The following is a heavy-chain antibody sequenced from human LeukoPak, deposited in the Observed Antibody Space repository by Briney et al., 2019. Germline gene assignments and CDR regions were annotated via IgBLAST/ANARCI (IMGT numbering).Heavy chain of an antibody. CDR2: ISSSGNT. J-gene: IGHJ4*02. Sequence: PSETLSLTCTVSGDSVSSNNYYWGWIRRPPGKGLEWIGGISSSGNTYYNPSLKSRITISVDTSKNHFSLKLSSVTAADTAVYYCARLGAGPTYYDFWSGHSSFYFDYWGQGTLVTVSS. D-gene: IGHD3-3*01. V-gene: IGHV4-39*02. CDR3: ARLGAGPTYYDFWSGHSSFYFDY. CDR1: GDSVSSNNYY.